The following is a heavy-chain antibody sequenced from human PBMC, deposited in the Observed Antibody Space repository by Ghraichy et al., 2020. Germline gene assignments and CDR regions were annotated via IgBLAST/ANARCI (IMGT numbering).Heavy chain of an antibody. V-gene: IGHV3-74*01. D-gene: IGHD2-15*01. J-gene: IGHJ4*02. CDR1: GFMFGSHW. CDR3: ARGAIQGCGGSCYSVGSFDH. CDR2: ISGDGSST. Sequence: GESLNISCAASGFMFGSHWIHWVRQAPGKGLVWVSRISGDGSSTSYADSVKGRFTISRDNAKNTLYLQMNSLRTEDTAVYYCARGAIQGCGGSCYSVGSFDHWGQGALVTVSP.